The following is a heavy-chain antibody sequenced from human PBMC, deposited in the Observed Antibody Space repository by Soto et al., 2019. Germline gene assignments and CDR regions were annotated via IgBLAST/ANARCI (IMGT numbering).Heavy chain of an antibody. CDR3: AGMGELLRDFDI. J-gene: IGHJ3*02. Sequence: ASVKVSCKASGFTFTSSAVQWVRQARGQRLEWIGWIVVGSGNTNYAQKFQERVTITRDMSTSTAYMELSSLRSEDTAVYYCAGMGELLRDFDIWGQGTMVTVSS. D-gene: IGHD1-26*01. CDR2: IVVGSGNT. V-gene: IGHV1-58*01. CDR1: GFTFTSSA.